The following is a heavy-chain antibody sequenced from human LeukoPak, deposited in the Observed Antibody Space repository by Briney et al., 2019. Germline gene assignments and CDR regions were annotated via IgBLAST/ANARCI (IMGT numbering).Heavy chain of an antibody. V-gene: IGHV3-21*01. CDR3: ARDDYGDFTHDDAFDI. J-gene: IGHJ3*02. Sequence: GGSLRLSCAASGFTVSSNEMSWVRQAPGKGLEWVSSISSSSSYIYYADSVKGRFTISRDNAKNSLYLQMNSLRAEDTAVYYCARDDYGDFTHDDAFDIWGQGTMVTVSS. CDR2: ISSSSSYI. D-gene: IGHD4-17*01. CDR1: GFTVSSNE.